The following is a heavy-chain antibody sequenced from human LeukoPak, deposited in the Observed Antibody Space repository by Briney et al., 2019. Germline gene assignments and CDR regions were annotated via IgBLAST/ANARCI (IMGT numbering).Heavy chain of an antibody. CDR1: GYTFTSYY. CDR3: ARAGLAVRARGSVDY. D-gene: IGHD6-6*01. Sequence: VASVKVSCKASGYTFTSYYMHWVRQAPGQGLEWMGIINPSGGSTSYAQEFQGRVTMTRDMSTSTVYMELSSLRSEDTAVYYCARAGLAVRARGSVDYWGQGTLVTVSS. CDR2: INPSGGST. V-gene: IGHV1-46*01. J-gene: IGHJ4*02.